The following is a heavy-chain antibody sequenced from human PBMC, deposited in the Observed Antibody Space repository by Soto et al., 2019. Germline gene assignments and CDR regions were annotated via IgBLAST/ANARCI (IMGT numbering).Heavy chain of an antibody. D-gene: IGHD3-9*01. Sequence: GGSLRLSCAASGFTFSSYWMHWVRQAPGKGLVWVSRIKTDGSGTYYADSVKGRLTISRDNAKNTLYLQMNSLRVEDTAVYYCARSLYDILTGSVYNWFDPWGQGTLVTVSS. CDR3: ARSLYDILTGSVYNWFDP. CDR1: GFTFSSYW. J-gene: IGHJ5*02. CDR2: IKTDGSGT. V-gene: IGHV3-74*01.